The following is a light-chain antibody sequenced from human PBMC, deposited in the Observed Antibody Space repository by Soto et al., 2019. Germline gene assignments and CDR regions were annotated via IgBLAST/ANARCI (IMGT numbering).Light chain of an antibody. V-gene: IGKV3-15*01. CDR3: QHYNSWPRA. Sequence: EMVMTQSPATLSVSPGERATLSCRASQSVSSNLAWYQQKPGQAPRLLIYGASTRATGVPARFSGSGSGTEFTLTISSLQSEDFAVYHCQHYNSWPRAVGQGTKVESK. J-gene: IGKJ1*01. CDR1: QSVSSN. CDR2: GAS.